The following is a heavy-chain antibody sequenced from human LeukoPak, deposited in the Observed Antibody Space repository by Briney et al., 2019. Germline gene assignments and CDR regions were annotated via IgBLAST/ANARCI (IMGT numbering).Heavy chain of an antibody. J-gene: IGHJ1*01. CDR3: ARDLDDYNDFPPIFQY. V-gene: IGHV3-66*01. CDR1: GLTVSNYY. Sequence: GGSLRLSCAASGLTVSNYYMSWVRQVPGRGLEWVSVIYTAGSTYYADSVKGRFTISRDNRKNTLYLQMNSLRAEDTAVYYCARDLDDYNDFPPIFQYWGQGTQVIVSS. D-gene: IGHD5-24*01. CDR2: IYTAGST.